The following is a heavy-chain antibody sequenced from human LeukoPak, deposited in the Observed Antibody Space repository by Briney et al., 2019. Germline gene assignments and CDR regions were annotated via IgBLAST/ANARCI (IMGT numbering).Heavy chain of an antibody. CDR3: ARVRSRWLQPHFDY. J-gene: IGHJ4*02. V-gene: IGHV4-34*01. CDR1: GFTVSSNY. Sequence: GSLRLSCAASGFTVSSNYMSWVRQAPGKGLEWIGEINHSGSTNYNPSLKSRVTISVDTSKNQFSLKLSSVTAADTAVHYCARVRSRWLQPHFDYWGQGTLVTVSS. D-gene: IGHD5-24*01. CDR2: INHSGST.